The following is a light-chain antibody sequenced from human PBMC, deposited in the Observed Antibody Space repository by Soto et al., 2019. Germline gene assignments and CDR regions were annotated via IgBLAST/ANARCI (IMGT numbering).Light chain of an antibody. CDR3: MQSIQLAIT. J-gene: IGKJ5*01. CDR2: EVS. V-gene: IGKV2-29*03. CDR1: QSRPQSDGKPY. Sequence: DILMIQKSLFLSVTPGQSASISCTSRQSRPQSDGKPYLFWYVQKPGQAPQLLTSEVSRRLSGVPDRISGIGSGTDFTLKISRVEAVDVGLYYCMQSIQLAITFGQGTRLESK.